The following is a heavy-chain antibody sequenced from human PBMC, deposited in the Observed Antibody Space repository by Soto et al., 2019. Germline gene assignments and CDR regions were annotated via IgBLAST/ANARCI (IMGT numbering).Heavy chain of an antibody. CDR2: ISYDGSNK. J-gene: IGHJ4*02. V-gene: IGHV3-30*03. Sequence: QVQLVESGGGVVQPGRSLRLSCAASGFTFSSYGMHWVRQAPGKGLEWVAVISYDGSNKYYADSVKGRFTISRDNSKNTLYLQMNSLRAEDTAVYYCARQGDLRFLEWLQPLFDYWGQGTLVTVSS. D-gene: IGHD3-3*01. CDR1: GFTFSSYG. CDR3: ARQGDLRFLEWLQPLFDY.